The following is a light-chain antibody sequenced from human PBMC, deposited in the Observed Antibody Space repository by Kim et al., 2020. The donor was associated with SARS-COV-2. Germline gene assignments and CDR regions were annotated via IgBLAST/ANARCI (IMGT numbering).Light chain of an antibody. CDR1: QSVSSSY. V-gene: IGKV3-20*01. CDR3: QQYGRSPHT. Sequence: EIVLTQSPATLSLSPGERATLSCRASQSVSSSYFAWYQQHPGQPTRLLNDGSTSTTTGLADSFSGRACGKVFPPTSSMLEPEFFVYYCYQQYGRSPHTFGQGTKVDIK. CDR2: GST. J-gene: IGKJ1*01.